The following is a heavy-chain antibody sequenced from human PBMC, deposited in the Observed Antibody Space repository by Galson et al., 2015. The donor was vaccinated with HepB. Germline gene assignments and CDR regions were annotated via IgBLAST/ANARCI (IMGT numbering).Heavy chain of an antibody. CDR3: ARVDCSGGSCPPQGAADY. V-gene: IGHV1-3*01. CDR2: INAGNGNT. D-gene: IGHD2-15*01. Sequence: SVKVSCKASGYTFTSYAMHWVRQAPGQRLEWMGWINAGNGNTKYSQKFQGRVTITRDTSASTAYMELSSLRSEDTAVYYCARVDCSGGSCPPQGAADYWGQGALVTVYS. CDR1: GYTFTSYA. J-gene: IGHJ4*02.